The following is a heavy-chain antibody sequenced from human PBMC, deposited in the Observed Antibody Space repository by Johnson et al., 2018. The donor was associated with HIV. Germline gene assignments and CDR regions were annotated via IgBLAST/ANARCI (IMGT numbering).Heavy chain of an antibody. CDR2: IWFDGSNK. CDR1: GFIFNNYG. Sequence: QVQLVESGGGVVQPGRSLRLSYAASGFIFNNYGMHWVRQTPGKGLEWVAVIWFDGSNKYYADSVKGRFTISRDNSKNTLYLQMNSLRAEDTAVYYCANSGEHESQIHAFDIWGQGTMVTVSS. D-gene: IGHD1/OR15-1a*01. CDR3: ANSGEHESQIHAFDI. J-gene: IGHJ3*02. V-gene: IGHV3-33*06.